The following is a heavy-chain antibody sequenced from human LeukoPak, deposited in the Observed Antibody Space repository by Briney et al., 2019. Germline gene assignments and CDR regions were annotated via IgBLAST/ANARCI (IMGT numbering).Heavy chain of an antibody. V-gene: IGHV3-23*01. J-gene: IGHJ4*02. Sequence: GGSLRLSCAASGFTFSSHAMSWVRQAPGKGLEWVSLISDSADTYCADSVKGRFTISRDNSKNTPYLQMNSLRAEDTAVYYCANRFGGDTARYFDYWGQGTLVTVSS. CDR1: GFTFSSHA. CDR3: ANRFGGDTARYFDY. D-gene: IGHD5-18*01. CDR2: ISDSADT.